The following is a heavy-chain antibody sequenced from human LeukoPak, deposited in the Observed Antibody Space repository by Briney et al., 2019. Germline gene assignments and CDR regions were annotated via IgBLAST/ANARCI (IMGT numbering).Heavy chain of an antibody. J-gene: IGHJ4*02. Sequence: GGSLRLSCAASGFTFNSYGMHWLRQAPGKGLEWVAFMRYDGGNKYYADSVKGRFTISRDNSKNTLYLQMNSLRAEDTAVYYCAKDYRKSGLLAYWYFDYWGQGTLVTVSS. CDR2: MRYDGGNK. D-gene: IGHD3-22*01. CDR1: GFTFNSYG. V-gene: IGHV3-30*02. CDR3: AKDYRKSGLLAYWYFDY.